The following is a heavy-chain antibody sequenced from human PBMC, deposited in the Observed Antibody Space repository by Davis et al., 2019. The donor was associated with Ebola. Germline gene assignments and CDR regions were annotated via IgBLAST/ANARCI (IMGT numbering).Heavy chain of an antibody. CDR3: VKEGADSVVIPAAFDP. CDR1: GFTFSRHT. D-gene: IGHD3-16*02. V-gene: IGHV3-21*01. Sequence: PGGSLRLSCAASGFTFSRHTMNWVRQAPGKGLEWVASISSGSSYIDYADSVKDRFTISRDNAKNSLYLEMNNLRAEDTAVYYCVKEGADSVVIPAAFDPWGQGTLVTVSS. CDR2: ISSGSSYI. J-gene: IGHJ5*02.